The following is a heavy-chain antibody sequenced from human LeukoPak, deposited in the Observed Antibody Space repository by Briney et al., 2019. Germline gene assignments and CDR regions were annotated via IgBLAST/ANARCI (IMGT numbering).Heavy chain of an antibody. D-gene: IGHD5-18*01. V-gene: IGHV3-21*01. J-gene: IGHJ4*02. CDR3: ARDDGRAGYRYDLDY. CDR2: ISSSSGYI. Sequence: GGSLRLSCAASGFTFSSYSMNWVRQAPGKGLEWVSCISSSSGYIYYADSVKGRFTISRDNAKNSLYLQMNSLRAEDTAVYYCARDDGRAGYRYDLDYWGQGTLVTVAS. CDR1: GFTFSSYS.